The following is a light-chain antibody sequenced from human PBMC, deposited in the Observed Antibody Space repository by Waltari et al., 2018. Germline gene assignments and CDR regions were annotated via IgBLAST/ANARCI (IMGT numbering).Light chain of an antibody. J-gene: IGLJ3*02. V-gene: IGLV3-21*02. Sequence: SYVLTQPPSVSVAPGQTASVTCTGSNIRSHSGPRYQPRPGQAPALVVSADSDRPSGIPDRFSGSKAGHTATLSISGVEAGDEADFYCQVRGGADDFWVFGGGTRLTVL. CDR2: ADS. CDR1: NIRSHS. CDR3: QVRGGADDFWV.